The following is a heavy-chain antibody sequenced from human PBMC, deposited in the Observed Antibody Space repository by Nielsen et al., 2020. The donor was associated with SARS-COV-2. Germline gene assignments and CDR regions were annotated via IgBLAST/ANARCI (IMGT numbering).Heavy chain of an antibody. CDR1: GFTFSSYS. V-gene: IGHV4-34*01. CDR3: ARGRRYSSGLPFDY. CDR2: INHSGST. J-gene: IGHJ4*02. Sequence: GSLRLSCAASGFTFSSYSMNWIRQPPGKGLEWIGEINHSGSTNYNPSLKSRVTISVDTSKNQFSLKLSSVTAADTAVYYCARGRRYSSGLPFDYWGQGTLVTVSS. D-gene: IGHD6-19*01.